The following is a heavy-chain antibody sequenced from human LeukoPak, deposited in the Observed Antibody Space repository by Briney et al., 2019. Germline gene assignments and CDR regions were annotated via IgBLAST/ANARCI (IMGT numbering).Heavy chain of an antibody. D-gene: IGHD2-21*02. V-gene: IGHV3-15*01. CDR1: GFTFSNAW. CDR2: IKSKTDGGTT. CDR3: TTIGVEYCGGDCLAFDI. Sequence: GGSLRLSCAASGFTFSNAWMSWVRQAPGKGLEWVGRIKSKTDGGTTDYAAPVKGRFTISRDDSKNTLYLQMNSLKTEDTAVYYCTTIGVEYCGGDCLAFDIWGQGTTVTVSS. J-gene: IGHJ3*02.